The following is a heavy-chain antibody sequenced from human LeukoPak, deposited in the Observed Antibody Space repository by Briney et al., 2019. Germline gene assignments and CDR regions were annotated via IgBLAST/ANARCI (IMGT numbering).Heavy chain of an antibody. Sequence: GGSLRLSCEAPGFSFTNTWMSWVRQAPGKGLEWVGRVKSRANDGTTDYAAPVQGRFTISRDDSKNTLSLQMNSLKTEDTAVYYCATEGGSGSYYGDDAFDMWGQGTMVTVSS. CDR3: ATEGGSGSYYGDDAFDM. D-gene: IGHD3-10*01. CDR1: GFSFTNTW. CDR2: VKSRANDGTT. J-gene: IGHJ3*02. V-gene: IGHV3-15*01.